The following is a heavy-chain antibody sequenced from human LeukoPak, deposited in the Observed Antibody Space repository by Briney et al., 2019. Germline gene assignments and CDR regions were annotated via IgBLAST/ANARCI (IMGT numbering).Heavy chain of an antibody. CDR2: ISGSGGST. D-gene: IGHD3-16*02. J-gene: IGHJ6*02. CDR3: AKPRYGNYYYYGMDV. Sequence: GGSLRLSCAASGFTFSSYAMSWVRQAPGKGLEWVSAISGSGGSTYYADSVKGRFTISRDNSKNTLYLQMNSLRAEDTAVYYCAKPRYGNYYYYGMDVWGQGTTVTVSS. V-gene: IGHV3-23*01. CDR1: GFTFSSYA.